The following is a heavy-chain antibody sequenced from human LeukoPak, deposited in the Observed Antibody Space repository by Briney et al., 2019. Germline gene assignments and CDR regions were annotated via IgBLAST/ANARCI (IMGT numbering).Heavy chain of an antibody. CDR1: GGSFSGYY. CDR3: ARVDGYYDSSGYPWDAFDI. CDR2: IYYSGST. V-gene: IGHV4-59*01. D-gene: IGHD3-22*01. J-gene: IGHJ3*02. Sequence: SETLSLTCAVYGGSFSGYYWSWIRQPPGKGLEWIGYIYYSGSTNYNPSLKSRVTISVDTSKNQFSLKLSSVTAADTAVYYCARVDGYYDSSGYPWDAFDIWGQGTMVTVSS.